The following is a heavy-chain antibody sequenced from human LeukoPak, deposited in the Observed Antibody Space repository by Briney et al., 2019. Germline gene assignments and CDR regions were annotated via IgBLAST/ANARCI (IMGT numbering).Heavy chain of an antibody. V-gene: IGHV4-34*01. Sequence: PSETLSLTCAVYGGSFSGYYWSWIRQPPGKGLEWIGEINHGGSTNYNPSLKSRVTISVDTSKNQFSLKLSSVTAADTAVYYCARGPYSRKGYFDYWGQGTLVTVSS. CDR3: ARGPYSRKGYFDY. CDR1: GGSFSGYY. D-gene: IGHD3-16*01. J-gene: IGHJ4*02. CDR2: INHGGST.